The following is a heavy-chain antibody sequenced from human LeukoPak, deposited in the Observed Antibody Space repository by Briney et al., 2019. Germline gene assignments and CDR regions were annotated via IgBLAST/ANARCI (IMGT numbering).Heavy chain of an antibody. CDR3: ARDQISYYYASTSYWFDP. Sequence: GGSLRLSCAASGFTFSSYSMNWVRQAPGKGLEWVSYISSSSSSIFYADSVKGRFTISRDNAKKSLYLQMNSLRAEDTAVYYCARDQISYYYASTSYWFDPWGQGTLVTVSS. CDR2: ISSSSSSI. V-gene: IGHV3-48*04. J-gene: IGHJ5*02. D-gene: IGHD3-10*01. CDR1: GFTFSSYS.